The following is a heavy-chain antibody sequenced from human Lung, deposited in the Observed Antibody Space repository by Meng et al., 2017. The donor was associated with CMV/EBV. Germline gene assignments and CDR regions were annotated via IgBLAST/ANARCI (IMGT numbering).Heavy chain of an antibody. CDR3: ARGDYVDHFYGLSV. CDR1: GGSFSGYD. V-gene: IGHV4-34*01. J-gene: IGHJ6*02. D-gene: IGHD3-16*01. CDR2: LKHSGST. Sequence: SQXXSLIXGVLGGSFSGYDWFWIRQPPGKGLEWIVELKHSGSTNDNPSLKSRVTISVDASQKQFSPKVSSVTAAETAVYYFARGDYVDHFYGLSVWGQGTAVTVSS.